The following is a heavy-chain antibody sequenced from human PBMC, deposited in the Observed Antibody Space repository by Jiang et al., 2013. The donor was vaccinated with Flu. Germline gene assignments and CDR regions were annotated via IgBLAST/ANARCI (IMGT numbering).Heavy chain of an antibody. CDR2: IYYTGST. V-gene: IGHV4-59*08. Sequence: VKPSETLSLTCTVSGGSISSYYWTWIRQPPGKGLEWIGYIYYTGSTKYNPSLKSRVAISVDTSKNQFSLKLSSVTAADTAVYYCARLGDYGDYAFDYWGQGTLVTVSS. CDR3: ARLGDYGDYAFDY. J-gene: IGHJ4*02. CDR1: GGSISSYY. D-gene: IGHD4-17*01.